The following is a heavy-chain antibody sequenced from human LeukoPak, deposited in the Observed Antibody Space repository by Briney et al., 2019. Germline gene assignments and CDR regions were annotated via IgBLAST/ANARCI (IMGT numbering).Heavy chain of an antibody. CDR3: VRYGRRANDQPFDV. V-gene: IGHV3-7*01. Sequence: GGTLRLSCEVSGFTFSNYWMMWVRQAPGKGLEWVASIDEDGSETNYVDSVTGRFTVSRDHAKNSLFLQMNSLRAEDTAVYYCVRYGRRANDQPFDVWGQGTMVTVSS. CDR1: GFTFSNYW. D-gene: IGHD1-1*01. J-gene: IGHJ3*01. CDR2: IDEDGSET.